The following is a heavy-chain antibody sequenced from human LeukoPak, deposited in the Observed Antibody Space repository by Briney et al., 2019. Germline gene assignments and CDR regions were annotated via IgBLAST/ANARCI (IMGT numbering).Heavy chain of an antibody. CDR1: GGSISSYY. Sequence: SETLSLTCTVSGGSISSYYWSWIRQPPGKGLEWIGYIYYSGSTNYNPSLKSRVTISVDTSKNQFSLKLSSVTAADTAVYYCARDKGYSYGNYYYYGMDVWGQGTTVTVSS. J-gene: IGHJ6*02. V-gene: IGHV4-59*01. CDR3: ARDKGYSYGNYYYYGMDV. D-gene: IGHD5-18*01. CDR2: IYYSGST.